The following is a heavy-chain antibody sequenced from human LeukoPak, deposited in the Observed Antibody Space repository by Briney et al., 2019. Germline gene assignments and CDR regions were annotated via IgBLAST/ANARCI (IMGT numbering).Heavy chain of an antibody. CDR2: IKQDGSEK. V-gene: IGHV3-7*01. J-gene: IGHJ3*02. Sequence: GRSQRLSCAAAGFTFSSYWMSWVRQAPGKGLEWVAIIKQDGSEKYYVDSVKGRFTISRDNSKNTLYLQMNSLRAEDTAVYYCAKTWGYDSSGYWLNAFEIWGQGRMVTVSS. D-gene: IGHD3-22*01. CDR3: AKTWGYDSSGYWLNAFEI. CDR1: GFTFSSYW.